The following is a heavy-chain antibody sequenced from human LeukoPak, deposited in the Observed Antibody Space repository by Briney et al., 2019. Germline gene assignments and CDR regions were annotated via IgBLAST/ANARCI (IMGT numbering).Heavy chain of an antibody. V-gene: IGHV3-53*01. Sequence: GGSLRLSCAASGFTVSSNHMSWVRQARGQGLEWVSVIYSGVTTYYADSVRGRFTISRDTSKNTVYLQMNNLRVEDTAVYYCATVDSTAWYGGIDFDNWGQGTLVTVSS. D-gene: IGHD6-19*01. CDR2: IYSGVTT. CDR3: ATVDSTAWYGGIDFDN. CDR1: GFTVSSNH. J-gene: IGHJ4*02.